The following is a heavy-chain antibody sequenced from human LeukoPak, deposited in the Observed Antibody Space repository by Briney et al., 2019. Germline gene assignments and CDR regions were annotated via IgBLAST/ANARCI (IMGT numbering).Heavy chain of an antibody. J-gene: IGHJ4*02. Sequence: ASVKVSCKASGYTFTSYYMHWVRQAPGQGLEWMGIIKPSGGSTSYAQKFQGRVTMTRDTSTSTVYMELSSLRSEDTAVYYCARDFPPPDFWSGYSIGSQRSAFDYWGQGTLVTVSS. D-gene: IGHD3-3*01. V-gene: IGHV1-46*01. CDR3: ARDFPPPDFWSGYSIGSQRSAFDY. CDR1: GYTFTSYY. CDR2: IKPSGGST.